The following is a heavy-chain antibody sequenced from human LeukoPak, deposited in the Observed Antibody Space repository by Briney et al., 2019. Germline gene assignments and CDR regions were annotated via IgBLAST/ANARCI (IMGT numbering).Heavy chain of an antibody. J-gene: IGHJ4*02. D-gene: IGHD1-26*01. CDR3: AKGKSHSGSYAVLQPFDY. Sequence: GGSLRLSCAASGFTFSSYAMSWVRQAPGKGLERVTAISGSGGSTYYADSVKGRFTISRDNSKNTLYLQMNSLRAEDTAVYYCAKGKSHSGSYAVLQPFDYWGQGTLVTVSS. CDR1: GFTFSSYA. CDR2: ISGSGGST. V-gene: IGHV3-23*01.